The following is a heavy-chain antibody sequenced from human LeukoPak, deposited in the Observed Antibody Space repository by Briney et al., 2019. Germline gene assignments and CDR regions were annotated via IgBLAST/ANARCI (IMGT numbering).Heavy chain of an antibody. CDR1: GFTFSDYF. Sequence: GGSLRLSRAASGFTFSDYFMSWIRQAPGKGLEWVSYISSSGSTIYYADSVKGRFTISRDNAKNSLYLQMNSLTAEDTAVYYCARVEYRSSWQIVYYFDYWGQGTLVTVSS. CDR3: ARVEYRSSWQIVYYFDY. V-gene: IGHV3-11*04. D-gene: IGHD6-13*01. CDR2: ISSSGSTI. J-gene: IGHJ4*02.